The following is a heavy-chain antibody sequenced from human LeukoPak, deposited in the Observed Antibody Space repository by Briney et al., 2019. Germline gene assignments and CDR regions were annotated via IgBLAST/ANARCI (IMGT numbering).Heavy chain of an antibody. CDR3: ARDLDYSSRRVYMDV. D-gene: IGHD6-13*01. J-gene: IGHJ6*03. Sequence: ASVKVSCKASGYTFTSYYMHWVRQAPGQGLEWMGIINPSGGSTSYAQKFQGRVTMTSDMSTRTVYMELSSLRSEDTAVYYCARDLDYSSRRVYMDVWGKGTTVTVSS. CDR2: INPSGGST. CDR1: GYTFTSYY. V-gene: IGHV1-46*01.